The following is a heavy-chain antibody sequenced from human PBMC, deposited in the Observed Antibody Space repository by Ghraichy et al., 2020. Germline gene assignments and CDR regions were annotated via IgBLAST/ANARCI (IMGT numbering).Heavy chain of an antibody. CDR1: GGSFSGYY. CDR2: INHSGST. CDR3: ARGRIRVGRGVISYYYYYGMDV. J-gene: IGHJ6*02. D-gene: IGHD3-10*01. V-gene: IGHV4-34*01. Sequence: SQTLSLTCAVYGGSFSGYYWSWIRQPPGKGLEWIGEINHSGSTNYNPSLKSRVTISVDTSKNQFSLKLSSVTAADTAVYYCARGRIRVGRGVISYYYYYGMDVWGQGTTVTVSS.